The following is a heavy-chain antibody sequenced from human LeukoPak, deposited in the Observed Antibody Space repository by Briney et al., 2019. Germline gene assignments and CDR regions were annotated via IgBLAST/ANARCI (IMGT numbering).Heavy chain of an antibody. V-gene: IGHV3-23*01. CDR1: GFTFSSYA. D-gene: IGHD3-22*01. J-gene: IGHJ5*02. CDR3: AKASTTYYYDSSGYQSPNWFDP. Sequence: GGSLRLSCAASGFTFSSYAMGWVRQAPGKGLEWVSAISGSGGSTYYADSVKGRYTISRDNSKNTLYLQMNSLRAEDTAVYYCAKASTTYYYDSSGYQSPNWFDPWGQGTLVTVSS. CDR2: ISGSGGST.